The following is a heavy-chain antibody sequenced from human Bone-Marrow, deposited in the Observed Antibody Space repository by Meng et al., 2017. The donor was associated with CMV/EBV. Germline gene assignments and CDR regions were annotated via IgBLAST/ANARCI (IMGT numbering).Heavy chain of an antibody. D-gene: IGHD3-22*01. CDR3: ARSYDSSAYYLRYFDL. CDR2: ISYDGRHK. J-gene: IGHJ2*01. Sequence: GFPFRRYAMHWVRQAPGKGPEWVAVISYDGRHKYYVDSVKGRFTISRDNSKNTVYLQMNSLRADDTTIYYCARSYDSSAYYLRYFDLWGRGTLVTVSS. CDR1: GFPFRRYA. V-gene: IGHV3-30*04.